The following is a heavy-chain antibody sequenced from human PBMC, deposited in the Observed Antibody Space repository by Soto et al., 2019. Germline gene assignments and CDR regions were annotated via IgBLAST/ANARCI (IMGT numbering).Heavy chain of an antibody. J-gene: IGHJ5*02. CDR1: GGTVASSQW. V-gene: IGHV4-4*02. D-gene: IGHD2-21*02. Sequence: QVQLQESGPRLVKPSGSLSLTCGVSGGTVASSQWWSWVRQSPGGGLEWIGNVYHTGDTNLNPSLQSRVTISVDKSNNQFSLRLNSLTAADTAVYLCAREIVTAGGNNYFDPWGPGTLVTVS. CDR2: VYHTGDT. CDR3: AREIVTAGGNNYFDP.